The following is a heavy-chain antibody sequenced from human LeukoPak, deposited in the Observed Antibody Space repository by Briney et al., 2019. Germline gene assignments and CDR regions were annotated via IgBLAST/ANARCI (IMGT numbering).Heavy chain of an antibody. J-gene: IGHJ4*02. Sequence: SETLSLTRTVSGGSISSSSYYWGWIRQPPGKGLEWIGSIYYSGSTYYNPSLKSRVTISVDTSKNQFSLKLSSVTAADTAVYYCARESSGWYGVYFDYWGQGTLVTVSS. CDR3: ARESSGWYGVYFDY. CDR2: IYYSGST. CDR1: GGSISSSSYY. D-gene: IGHD6-19*01. V-gene: IGHV4-39*07.